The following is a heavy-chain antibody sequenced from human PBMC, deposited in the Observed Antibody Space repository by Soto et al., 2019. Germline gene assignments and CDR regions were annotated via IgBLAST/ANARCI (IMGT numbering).Heavy chain of an antibody. CDR3: ARYRREAVAGYTLDS. Sequence: PSETLSLTCTVSGGSISSIYWTWIRQPPGKGLEWIGYVYNSGSTNYNPSLKGRVTISEDTSKSQFSLKVKSMTAADTAVYYCARYRREAVAGYTLDSWGQGILVTVSS. CDR2: VYNSGST. V-gene: IGHV4-59*01. J-gene: IGHJ5*02. CDR1: GGSISSIY. D-gene: IGHD6-13*01.